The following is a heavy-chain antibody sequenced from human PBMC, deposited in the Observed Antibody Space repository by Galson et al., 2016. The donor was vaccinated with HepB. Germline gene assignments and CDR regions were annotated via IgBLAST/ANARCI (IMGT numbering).Heavy chain of an antibody. Sequence: SLRLSCATSGFTFSDYPMNWVRQAPGKGLQWVSTISARADGTHYEDSVRGRFTISRDNSKNTLSLQMNNLGAEDTAVYYCVREQYPTDAFDIWGPGTMVIVSS. V-gene: IGHV3-23*01. CDR2: ISARADGT. D-gene: IGHD2/OR15-2a*01. J-gene: IGHJ3*02. CDR1: GFTFSDYP. CDR3: VREQYPTDAFDI.